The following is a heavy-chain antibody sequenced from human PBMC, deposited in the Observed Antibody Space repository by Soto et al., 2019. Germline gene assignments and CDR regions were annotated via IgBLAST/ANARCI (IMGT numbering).Heavy chain of an antibody. D-gene: IGHD1-1*01. Sequence: SQTLSLTCDSSGDSVSSNSAAWNWIRPTPSRGLEWLGRTYYRSKWYINYAVSVKSRITVNPDTSKNQFSLQLNSVTPEDTAVYYCARGSWDDVTGHYYMDVWGKGTTVTVSS. J-gene: IGHJ6*03. CDR2: TYYRSKWYI. CDR1: GDSVSSNSAA. CDR3: ARGSWDDVTGHYYMDV. V-gene: IGHV6-1*01.